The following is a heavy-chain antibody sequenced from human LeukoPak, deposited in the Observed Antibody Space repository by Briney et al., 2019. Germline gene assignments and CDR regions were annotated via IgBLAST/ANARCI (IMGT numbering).Heavy chain of an antibody. CDR2: ISGSGGST. D-gene: IGHD3-10*01. V-gene: IGHV3-23*01. Sequence: TGGSLRLSCAASGFTFSSYAMSWVRQAPGKGLEWVSAISGSGGSTYYADSVKGRFTISRDNSKNTLYLQMNSLRAEDTAVYYCAKVMVRGVIEANFDYWGQGTLVTVSS. J-gene: IGHJ4*02. CDR1: GFTFSSYA. CDR3: AKVMVRGVIEANFDY.